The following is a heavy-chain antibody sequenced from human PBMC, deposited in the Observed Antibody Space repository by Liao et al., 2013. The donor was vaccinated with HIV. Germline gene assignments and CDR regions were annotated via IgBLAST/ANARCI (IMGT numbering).Heavy chain of an antibody. D-gene: IGHD3-22*01. CDR1: GGSFSGYY. CDR3: ARSSTYRSGYYLFVLVGGYFDY. J-gene: IGHJ4*02. CDR2: INHSGST. Sequence: QVQLQQWGAGLLKPSETLSLTCAVYGGSFSGYYWSWIRQPPGKGLEWIGEINHSGSTNYNPSLKSRVTISVDTSKNQFSLKLSSVTAADTAVYYCARSSTYRSGYYLFVLVGGYFDYWGPGNPGHRLL. V-gene: IGHV4-34*01.